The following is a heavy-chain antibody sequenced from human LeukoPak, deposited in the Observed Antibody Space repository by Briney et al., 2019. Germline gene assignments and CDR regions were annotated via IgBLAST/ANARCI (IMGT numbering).Heavy chain of an antibody. CDR3: ASWAGNTQSDSWSGPFDY. V-gene: IGHV3-30*02. D-gene: IGHD3-3*01. J-gene: IGHJ4*02. CDR2: IRYDGDST. Sequence: GGSLRLSCAASGFTFSNYGMHWVRQAPGKGLEWAAFIRYDGDSTHYADSVKGRFTISRDNSENTLHLQMSSLRAEDTALYYCASWAGNTQSDSWSGPFDYWGQGTLVTVSS. CDR1: GFTFSNYG.